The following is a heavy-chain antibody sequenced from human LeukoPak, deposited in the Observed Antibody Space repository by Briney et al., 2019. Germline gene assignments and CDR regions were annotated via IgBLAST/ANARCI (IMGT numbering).Heavy chain of an antibody. V-gene: IGHV3-30-3*01. CDR1: GFTFGSYA. Sequence: GGSLRLSCAASGFTFGSYAMHWVRQAPGKGLEWVAVISYDGSNKYYADSVKGRFTISRDNSKNTLYLQMNSLRAEDTAVYYCARERQEYDFWSGPQLSSDAFDIWGQGTMVTVSS. D-gene: IGHD3-3*01. CDR2: ISYDGSNK. CDR3: ARERQEYDFWSGPQLSSDAFDI. J-gene: IGHJ3*02.